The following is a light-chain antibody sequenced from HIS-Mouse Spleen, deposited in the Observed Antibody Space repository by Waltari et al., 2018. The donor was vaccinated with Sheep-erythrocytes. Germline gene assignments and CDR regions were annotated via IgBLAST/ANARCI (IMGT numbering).Light chain of an antibody. J-gene: IGLJ1*01. V-gene: IGLV2-11*01. CDR2: DVS. Sequence: QSALTQPASVSGSPGQSITISCTGTSRDVGGYNYFSWYQQHPGKAPKLMIYDVSKRPSGVPDRFSGSKSGNTASLTISGLQAEDEADYYCCSYAGSYNHVFATGTKVTVL. CDR3: CSYAGSYNHV. CDR1: SRDVGGYNY.